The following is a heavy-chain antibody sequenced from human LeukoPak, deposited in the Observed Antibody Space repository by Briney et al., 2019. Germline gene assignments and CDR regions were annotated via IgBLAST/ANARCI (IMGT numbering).Heavy chain of an antibody. Sequence: PSETLSLTCTVSGGSISSYYWSWIRQPPGKGLEWIGYIYFSGNTNYNPSLKSRVTISVDTSKNQFSLKLSSVTAADTAVYYCARDLRASGMDVWGQGTTVTVSS. J-gene: IGHJ6*02. CDR3: ARDLRASGMDV. CDR1: GGSISSYY. V-gene: IGHV4-59*01. CDR2: IYFSGNT.